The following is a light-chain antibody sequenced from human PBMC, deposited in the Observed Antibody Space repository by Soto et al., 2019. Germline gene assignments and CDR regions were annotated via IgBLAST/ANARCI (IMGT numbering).Light chain of an antibody. V-gene: IGLV2-11*01. CDR1: SSDVGDYNY. Sequence: QSVLTQPRSVSGSPGQSVTISCIGTSSDVGDYNYVSWYQKHPGKAPKVMIYDVSKRPSGVPDRFSGSKSGNTASLSISGLQAEDEADYYCCSYGGSYTGVFGGGTQLTVL. J-gene: IGLJ3*02. CDR2: DVS. CDR3: CSYGGSYTGV.